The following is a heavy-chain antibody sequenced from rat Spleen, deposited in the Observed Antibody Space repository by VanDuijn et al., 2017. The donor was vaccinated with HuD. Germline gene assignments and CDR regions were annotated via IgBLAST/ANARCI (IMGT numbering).Heavy chain of an antibody. Sequence: EVQLVESGGRLVQPGNSLKLSCAVSGFTFSHYAMAWVRQVPKTGLEWVATIIYDGSGTYYRDSVKGRFTISRDNAKSTLYLQMDSLRSEDTATYYCARHGSTYIWGYFDYWGQGVMVTVSS. CDR2: IIYDGSGT. CDR3: ARHGSTYIWGYFDY. CDR1: GFTFSHYA. J-gene: IGHJ2*01. D-gene: IGHD1-2*01. V-gene: IGHV5-17*01.